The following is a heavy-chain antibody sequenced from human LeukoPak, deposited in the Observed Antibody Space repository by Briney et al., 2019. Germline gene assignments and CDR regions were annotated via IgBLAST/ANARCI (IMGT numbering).Heavy chain of an antibody. V-gene: IGHV3-15*01. CDR2: IKSKTDGGTT. J-gene: IGHJ4*02. CDR3: TTGLWFGERRVDY. D-gene: IGHD3-10*01. CDR1: GFTFSNAW. Sequence: KAGGSLRLSCAASGFTFSNAWMSWVRQAPGKGLEWVGRIKSKTDGGTTDYAAPVKGRFTISRDDSKNTLYLQMNSLKTEDTAVYYCTTGLWFGERRVDYWGQGTLVTVSS.